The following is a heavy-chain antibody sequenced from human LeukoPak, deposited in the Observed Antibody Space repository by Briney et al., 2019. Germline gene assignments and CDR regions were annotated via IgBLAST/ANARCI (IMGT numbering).Heavy chain of an antibody. CDR2: FSGSGGST. V-gene: IGHV3-23*01. J-gene: IGHJ4*02. CDR3: AKDSRYFDYTHYFDY. Sequence: PGGSLRLSCAASGFTFSSYAMSWVRQAPGKGLECISGFSGSGGSTYYADSVKGRFTISRDNSKNTLYLQMNSLRAEDTAVYSCAKDSRYFDYTHYFDYWGQGTLVTVSS. D-gene: IGHD3-9*01. CDR1: GFTFSSYA.